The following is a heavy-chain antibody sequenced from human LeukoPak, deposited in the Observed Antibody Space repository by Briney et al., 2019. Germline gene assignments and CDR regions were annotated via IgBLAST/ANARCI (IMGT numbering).Heavy chain of an antibody. D-gene: IGHD6-13*01. Sequence: GGSLRLSCAASGFTFSNYNINWVRQAPGKGLEWVSSISSSSSYIYYADSVKGRFTISRDNAKNSPYLQMNSLRAEDTAVYYCAREIEQQFDCWGQGTLVIVSS. V-gene: IGHV3-21*01. CDR3: AREIEQQFDC. CDR1: GFTFSNYN. CDR2: ISSSSSYI. J-gene: IGHJ4*02.